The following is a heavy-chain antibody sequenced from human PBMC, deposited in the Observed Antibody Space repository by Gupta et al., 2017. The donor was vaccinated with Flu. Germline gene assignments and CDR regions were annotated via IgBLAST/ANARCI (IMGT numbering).Heavy chain of an antibody. Sequence: QVQLVQSGAEVKKPGASVNVSCTASGNTFSNYYFHWVRQAPGQGPEWMGMINPSGASTSYAQNFQDRITMTRDTSTNTVYMNLSSLRSEETAIYYCAKDLGRGDDYSHYMDVWGKGTTVTVSS. J-gene: IGHJ6*03. D-gene: IGHD7-27*01. CDR1: GNTFSNYY. CDR2: INPSGAST. V-gene: IGHV1-46*01. CDR3: AKDLGRGDDYSHYMDV.